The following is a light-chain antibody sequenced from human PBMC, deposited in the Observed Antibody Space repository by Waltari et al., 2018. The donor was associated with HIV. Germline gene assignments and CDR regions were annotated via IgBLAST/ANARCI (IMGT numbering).Light chain of an antibody. J-gene: IGLJ3*02. V-gene: IGLV2-14*02. CDR3: TSYTSGATWV. CDR1: GSDVGNYND. Sequence: QSALTQPASVSGSPGQSITISCTGTGSDVGNYNDVSWFQHPPHTALKLIIFDVNKRPSVISSRFSGSKSGKTASLIISGLQPEDEADYFCTSYTSGATWVFGGGTRVTVL. CDR2: DVN.